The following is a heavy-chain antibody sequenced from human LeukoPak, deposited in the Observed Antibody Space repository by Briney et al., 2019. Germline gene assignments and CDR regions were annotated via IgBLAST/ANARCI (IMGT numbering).Heavy chain of an antibody. D-gene: IGHD3-22*01. CDR3: AKRSRHSSGYFDY. J-gene: IGHJ4*02. Sequence: GGSLRLSCAPSGFTFSSYSMTWVRQAPGKGLEWVSAITGGGDYTNYADSVKGRFTISRDNSKNTLYLQVNSLRAGDTAIYYCAKRSRHSSGYFDYWGQGTLVTVSS. CDR1: GFTFSSYS. CDR2: ITGGGDYT. V-gene: IGHV3-23*01.